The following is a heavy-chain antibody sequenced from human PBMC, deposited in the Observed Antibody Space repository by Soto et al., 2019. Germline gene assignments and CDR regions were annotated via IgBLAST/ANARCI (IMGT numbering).Heavy chain of an antibody. CDR1: GFTFSSYA. CDR3: ARDGPEIIRFLEWLSYYYYGMDV. J-gene: IGHJ6*02. Sequence: QVQLVESGGGVVQPGRSLRLSCAASGFTFSSYAMHWVRQAPGKGLEWVAVISYDGSNKYYADSVKGRFTISRDNSKNTLYLQMNSLRAEDTAVYYCARDGPEIIRFLEWLSYYYYGMDVWGQGTTVTVSS. V-gene: IGHV3-30-3*01. D-gene: IGHD3-3*01. CDR2: ISYDGSNK.